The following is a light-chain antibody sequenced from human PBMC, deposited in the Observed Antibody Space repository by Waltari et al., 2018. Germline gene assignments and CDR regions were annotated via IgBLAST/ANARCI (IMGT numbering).Light chain of an antibody. CDR1: SSDVGGYDF. CDR2: EVS. J-gene: IGLJ1*01. CDR3: ISYAGSNNYV. Sequence: QSALTQPPSASGSPGQSVTISCTGTSSDVGGYDFVSWYQQHPGKAPKRLICEVSRRPSGVPDRFSGSKSGNTASLTVSGLQAEDEADYYCISYAGSNNYVFGTGTKVTVL. V-gene: IGLV2-8*01.